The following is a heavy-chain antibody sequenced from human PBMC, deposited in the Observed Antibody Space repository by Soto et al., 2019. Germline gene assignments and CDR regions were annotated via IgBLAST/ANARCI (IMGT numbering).Heavy chain of an antibody. V-gene: IGHV3-7*01. D-gene: IGHD3-10*01. CDR2: IKPDGSEV. Sequence: XGSLRLSCSASWFTFSTAWMGWVRQTPGKVLEWVANIKPDGSEVYYVESLKGRFTISRDNAKSSLYLQMNSLRVEDTAVYYCERDDGVRSVDCCGQGTLVTVSS. CDR1: WFTFSTAW. J-gene: IGHJ4*02. CDR3: ERDDGVRSVDC.